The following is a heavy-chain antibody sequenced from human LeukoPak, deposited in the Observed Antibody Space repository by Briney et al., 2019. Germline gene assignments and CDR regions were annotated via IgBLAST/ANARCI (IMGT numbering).Heavy chain of an antibody. CDR3: AKDRGYITYYFDY. J-gene: IGHJ4*02. D-gene: IGHD3-10*01. Sequence: GGSLRLSCVASGFTFSTYGMHWVRQAPGKGLEWVSVISYDGSNKYYPDSVKGRFTISRDNSKNTLYPQMNSLRAEDSAVYYCAKDRGYITYYFDYWGQGTLVTVSS. CDR1: GFTFSTYG. CDR2: ISYDGSNK. V-gene: IGHV3-30*18.